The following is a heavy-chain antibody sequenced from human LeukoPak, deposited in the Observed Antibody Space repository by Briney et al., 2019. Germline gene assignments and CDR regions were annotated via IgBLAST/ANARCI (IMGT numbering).Heavy chain of an antibody. CDR2: VGGDDAT. Sequence: PGGSLRLSCAASGFIFSEYAMNWVRQAPGKGLEWVSVVGGDDATYYKDSVKGRFTTSRDNSKNTLSLQMNSLRLEDTAVYYCAKDSWSRNGIYDPFDIWGQGTMVIVSS. D-gene: IGHD2/OR15-2a*01. J-gene: IGHJ3*02. V-gene: IGHV3-23*01. CDR1: GFIFSEYA. CDR3: AKDSWSRNGIYDPFDI.